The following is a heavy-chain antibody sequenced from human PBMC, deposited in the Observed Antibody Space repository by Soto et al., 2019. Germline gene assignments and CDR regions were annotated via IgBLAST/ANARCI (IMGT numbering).Heavy chain of an antibody. CDR3: AKDLWLYCGGDCYPQFDY. J-gene: IGHJ4*02. Sequence: GGSLRLSCAASGFTFSSYGMHWVRQAPGKGLEWVAVISYDGSNKYYADSVKGRFTISRDNSKNTLYLQMNSLRAEDTAVYYCAKDLWLYCGGDCYPQFDYWGQGTLVTVSS. CDR1: GFTFSSYG. V-gene: IGHV3-30*18. CDR2: ISYDGSNK. D-gene: IGHD2-21*02.